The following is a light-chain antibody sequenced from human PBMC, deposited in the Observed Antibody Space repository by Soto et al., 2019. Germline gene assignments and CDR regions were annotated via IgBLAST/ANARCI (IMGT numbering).Light chain of an antibody. CDR1: QDVSRS. CDR2: AAS. Sequence: DTQLTQSPSFRSASVGDRVTITCRASQDVSRSVGWYQQKPGKAPKLLISAASTLHSGVPSRFSGSGSGTDFTLTISSLQPEDFATYYCQQLWTYPLTFGGGTKVEI. J-gene: IGKJ4*01. CDR3: QQLWTYPLT. V-gene: IGKV1-9*01.